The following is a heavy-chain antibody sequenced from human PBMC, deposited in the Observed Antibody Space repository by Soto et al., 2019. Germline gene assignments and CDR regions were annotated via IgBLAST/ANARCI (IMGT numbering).Heavy chain of an antibody. D-gene: IGHD3-9*01. Sequence: ASVKVSCKASGYTFTSYGISWARQAPGQGLEWMGWISAYNGNTNYAQKLQGRVTMTTDTSTSTAYMELRSLRSDDTAVYYCARENYDILTGYYNFDYWGQGTLVTVSS. CDR1: GYTFTSYG. J-gene: IGHJ4*02. CDR3: ARENYDILTGYYNFDY. V-gene: IGHV1-18*01. CDR2: ISAYNGNT.